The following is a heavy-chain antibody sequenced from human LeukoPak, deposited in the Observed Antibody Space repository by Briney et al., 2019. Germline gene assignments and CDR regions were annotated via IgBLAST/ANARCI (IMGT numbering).Heavy chain of an antibody. Sequence: KSGPTLVKPTQTLTLTCTFSGFSLSTSGMCVSWIRQPPGKALEWLARIDWDDDKYYSTSLKTRLTISKDTSKNQVVLTMTNMDPVDTATYYCARGLRRYYYGSGSYRYARYYFDYWGQGTLVTVSS. CDR2: IDWDDDK. CDR3: ARGLRRYYYGSGSYRYARYYFDY. J-gene: IGHJ4*02. CDR1: GFSLSTSGMC. V-gene: IGHV2-70*11. D-gene: IGHD3-10*01.